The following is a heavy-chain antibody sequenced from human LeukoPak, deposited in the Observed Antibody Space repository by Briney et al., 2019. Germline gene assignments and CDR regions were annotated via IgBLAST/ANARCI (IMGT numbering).Heavy chain of an antibody. Sequence: PGGSLRLSCAASGFTFSSNGMHWVRQAPGKGLEWVAFIQNDGNNKKYADSVKGRFTISRDNSKNTLYLQMNSLSAEDTAVYYCARDWGTSSLYLVNWGQGTLVTVSS. J-gene: IGHJ4*02. CDR3: ARDWGTSSLYLVN. V-gene: IGHV3-30*02. D-gene: IGHD6-6*01. CDR2: IQNDGNNK. CDR1: GFTFSSNG.